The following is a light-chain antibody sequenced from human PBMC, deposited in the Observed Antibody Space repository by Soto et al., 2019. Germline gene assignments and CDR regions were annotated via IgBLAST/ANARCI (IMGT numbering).Light chain of an antibody. Sequence: EIVMTQSPATVSVSPGDRFTLSCRASRTVHSNVAWYQHKPGQAPRLLIYGASFRATGMPARFSSSGFGTEFTLTISSLQSEDVATYYCQKYHGAPAFGQGTRLEIK. CDR3: QKYHGAPA. CDR2: GAS. CDR1: RTVHSN. J-gene: IGKJ5*01. V-gene: IGKV3-15*01.